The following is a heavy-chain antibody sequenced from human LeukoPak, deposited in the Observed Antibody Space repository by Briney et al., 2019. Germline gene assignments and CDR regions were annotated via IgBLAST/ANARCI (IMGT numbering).Heavy chain of an antibody. Sequence: PSETLSLTCAVSGVSISSGVYSCSWIRQPPGKVLEWIGYIYHSGSTYYNPSLKSRVTISVDRSKNQFSLKLSSVTAADTAVYYCARDPGGWFDPWGQGTLVTVSS. CDR2: IYHSGST. J-gene: IGHJ5*02. D-gene: IGHD3-10*01. CDR1: GVSISSGVYS. V-gene: IGHV4-30-2*01. CDR3: ARDPGGWFDP.